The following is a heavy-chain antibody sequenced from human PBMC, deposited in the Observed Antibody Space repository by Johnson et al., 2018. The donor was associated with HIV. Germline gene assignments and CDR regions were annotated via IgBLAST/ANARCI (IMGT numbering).Heavy chain of an antibody. V-gene: IGHV3-30-3*01. J-gene: IGHJ3*02. CDR3: TTDGRYWIVGATRDAFDI. D-gene: IGHD1-26*01. Sequence: QVQLVESGGGVVQPGRSLRLSCAASGFSFTKYAMHWVRQAPGKGLEWVAIISYDGNNKYYADSVKGRFTISRDNSKNTLYLQMNSLKTEDTAVYYCTTDGRYWIVGATRDAFDIWGQGTMVTVSS. CDR2: ISYDGNNK. CDR1: GFSFTKYA.